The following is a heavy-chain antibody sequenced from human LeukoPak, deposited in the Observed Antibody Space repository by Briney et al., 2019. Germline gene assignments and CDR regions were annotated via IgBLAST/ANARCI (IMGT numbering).Heavy chain of an antibody. CDR1: GGSISTYY. CDR2: IYYSGST. V-gene: IGHV4-59*01. J-gene: IGHJ4*02. Sequence: KPSETLSLTCTVSGGSISTYYWSWLRQPPGKGLEWIGYIYYSGSTNFNPSLKSRVTISFDTSKNQFSLRLASVTAADTAVYYCARGSDVGAVCHFDYWGQGTLVTVSS. D-gene: IGHD2-15*01. CDR3: ARGSDVGAVCHFDY.